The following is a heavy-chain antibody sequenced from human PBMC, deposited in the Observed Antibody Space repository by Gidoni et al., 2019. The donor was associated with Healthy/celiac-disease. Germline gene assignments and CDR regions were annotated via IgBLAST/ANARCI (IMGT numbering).Heavy chain of an antibody. J-gene: IGHJ4*02. V-gene: IGHV4-30-2*01. CDR2: SYHSGST. D-gene: IGHD6-13*01. CDR1: GGSISSGGYS. Sequence: QLQLQESGSGLVKPSQTLSLTCAVSGGSISSGGYSWSWIRQPPGKGLEWIGYSYHSGSTYYNPSLKSRVTISVDRSKNQFSLKLSSVTAADTAVYYCARGAWGKGVSQFDYWGQGTLVTVSS. CDR3: ARGAWGKGVSQFDY.